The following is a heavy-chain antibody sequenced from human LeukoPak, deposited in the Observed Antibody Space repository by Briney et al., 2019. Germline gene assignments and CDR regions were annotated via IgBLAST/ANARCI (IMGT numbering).Heavy chain of an antibody. Sequence: PSDLRWRTYIAKIGTVTSHDRSWIRQPAGKGQEKIGYIYYSGSTNYDPSLKSRVTISVDTSKNQFSLKLSSVTAADTAVYYCASQASSGWSEYFQHWGQGTLVIVSS. CDR3: ASQASSGWSEYFQH. CDR1: IGTVTSHD. CDR2: IYYSGST. J-gene: IGHJ1*01. D-gene: IGHD6-19*01. V-gene: IGHV4-59*02.